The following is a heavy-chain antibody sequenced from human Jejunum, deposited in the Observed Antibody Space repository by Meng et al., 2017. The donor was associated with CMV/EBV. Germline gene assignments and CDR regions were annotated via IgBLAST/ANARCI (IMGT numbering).Heavy chain of an antibody. CDR2: VNTVGST. J-gene: IGHJ4*02. Sequence: GFTFTTSVMCWVRPAPGEGLGWVSVVNTVGSTYYADSVKGRFTVSRDNSKNTLYMQMNSLRAEDTAVYYCAKEETIFGVVAPIDYWGQGTLVTVSS. D-gene: IGHD3-3*01. V-gene: IGHV3-23*01. CDR3: AKEETIFGVVAPIDY. CDR1: GFTFTTSV.